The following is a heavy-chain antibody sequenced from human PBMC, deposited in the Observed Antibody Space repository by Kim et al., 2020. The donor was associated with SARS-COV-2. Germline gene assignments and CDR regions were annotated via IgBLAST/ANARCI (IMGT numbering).Heavy chain of an antibody. V-gene: IGHV4-34*01. Sequence: SETLSLTCAVYGGSFSGYYWSWIRQPPGKGLEWIGEINHSGSTNYNPSLKSRVTISVDTSKNQFSLKLSSVTAADTAVYYCARGRRGVVAATRTSWYFDLWGRGTLVTVSS. CDR1: GGSFSGYY. D-gene: IGHD2-15*01. J-gene: IGHJ2*01. CDR3: ARGRRGVVAATRTSWYFDL. CDR2: INHSGST.